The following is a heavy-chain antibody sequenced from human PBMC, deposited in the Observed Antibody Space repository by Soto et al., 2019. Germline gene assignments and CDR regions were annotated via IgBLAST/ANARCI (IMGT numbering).Heavy chain of an antibody. CDR2: INHSGST. Sequence: SETLSLTCAVYGRSFSGYYWSWIRQPPGKGLEWIGEINHSGSTNYNPSLKSRVTISVDTSKNQFSLKLSSVTAADTAVYYCARWELPTMYAFDIWGQGTMVTVSS. D-gene: IGHD1-26*01. CDR1: GRSFSGYY. CDR3: ARWELPTMYAFDI. V-gene: IGHV4-34*01. J-gene: IGHJ3*02.